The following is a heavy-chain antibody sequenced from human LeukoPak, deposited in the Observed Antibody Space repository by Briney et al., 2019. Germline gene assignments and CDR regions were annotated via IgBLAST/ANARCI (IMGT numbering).Heavy chain of an antibody. Sequence: ASVKVSCKASGYTFTSYGISWVRQAPGQGLEWMGWISAYNGNTNYAQKLQGRVTMTTDTSTSTAHMELRSLRSDDTAVYYCARDRGAVASFDYWGQGTLVTVSS. J-gene: IGHJ4*02. CDR1: GYTFTSYG. CDR2: ISAYNGNT. D-gene: IGHD6-19*01. CDR3: ARDRGAVASFDY. V-gene: IGHV1-18*01.